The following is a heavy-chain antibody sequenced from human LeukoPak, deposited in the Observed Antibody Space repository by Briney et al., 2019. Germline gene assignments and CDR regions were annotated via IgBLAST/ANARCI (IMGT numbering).Heavy chain of an antibody. CDR3: ARGPRAAADDY. CDR2: INAVNGNT. J-gene: IGHJ4*02. Sequence: ASVKVSCKASGYTFINYAINWGRQAPGQRPEWVGWINAVNGNTKYSQKFQGRVTITRDTSASTAYMELTSLTSADTAVHYCARGPRAAADDYWGQGTLVTVSS. D-gene: IGHD6-13*01. V-gene: IGHV1-3*01. CDR1: GYTFINYA.